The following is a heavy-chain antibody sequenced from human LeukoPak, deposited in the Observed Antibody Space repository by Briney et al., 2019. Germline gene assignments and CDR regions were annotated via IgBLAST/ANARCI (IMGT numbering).Heavy chain of an antibody. CDR1: GGTFSSYA. CDR2: IIPIFGTA. CDR3: ARSITMIGGYFDY. D-gene: IGHD3-22*01. Sequence: EASVKVSCRASGGTFSSYAISWVRQAPGQGLEWMGGIIPIFGTANYAQKYQGRVTITADESTSTAYMELSSLRSEDTAVYYCARSITMIGGYFDYWGQGTLVTVSS. V-gene: IGHV1-69*13. J-gene: IGHJ4*02.